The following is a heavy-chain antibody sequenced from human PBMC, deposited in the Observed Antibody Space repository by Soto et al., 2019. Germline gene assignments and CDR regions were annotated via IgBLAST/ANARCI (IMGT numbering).Heavy chain of an antibody. CDR3: AKDRQYPRDYFPY. Sequence: EVKLLESGGGLVQPWGSLRLSCGVSGFTVTSNGVSWVRQAPGKGLEWVSAISPNGQGIWYADSVKGRFTISSDISRNTVFLQMDSLRAEDTAVYYCAKDRQYPRDYFPYWGQGTLVTVSS. J-gene: IGHJ4*02. D-gene: IGHD4-4*01. CDR2: ISPNGQGI. CDR1: GFTVTSNG. V-gene: IGHV3-23*01.